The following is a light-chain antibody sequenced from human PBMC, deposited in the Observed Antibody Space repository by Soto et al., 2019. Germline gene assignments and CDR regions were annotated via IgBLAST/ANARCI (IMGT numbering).Light chain of an antibody. Sequence: DIQMTQSPSTLSASVGDRVTITCRASQIISTWLAWYQQKPGKAPNLLIYKASRLESGVPSRFSGSGSGTDFTLTISRLQPDDFATYYCQQYDSWPLTFSGGTKVEIK. CDR2: KAS. CDR3: QQYDSWPLT. J-gene: IGKJ4*01. CDR1: QIISTW. V-gene: IGKV1-5*03.